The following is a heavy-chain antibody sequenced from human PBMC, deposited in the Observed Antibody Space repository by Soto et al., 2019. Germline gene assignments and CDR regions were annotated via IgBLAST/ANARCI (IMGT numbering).Heavy chain of an antibody. CDR3: VGGKYYFDY. J-gene: IGHJ4*02. D-gene: IGHD3-10*01. CDR1: GFPFSTYD. CDR2: ISHDGTNT. Sequence: QVQLVESGGGVVQPGRSPRLSCAASGFPFSTYDMHWVREGPGKGLEWVAVISHDGTNTYSAKSVKGRFTISRDNPKNTLYLQMNSLTPEDTALYYCVGGKYYFDYWGQGSLVTVSS. V-gene: IGHV3-30*03.